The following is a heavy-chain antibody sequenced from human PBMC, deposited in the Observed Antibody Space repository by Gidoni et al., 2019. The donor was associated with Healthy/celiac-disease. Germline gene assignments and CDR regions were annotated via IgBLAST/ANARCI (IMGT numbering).Heavy chain of an antibody. CDR2: ISAYNGNT. V-gene: IGHV1-18*01. Sequence: QSQLVQFGAEVKKPGASVKFSFKASGYTFTSYGISWVRQAPGEGLECMGGISAYNGNTTNEKKNQSRDSKTTDTSTSTAYMELRGLRSDDTAVYYCARDDFNTTGYWGQGTLVTVSS. J-gene: IGHJ4*02. D-gene: IGHD3-3*01. CDR1: GYTFTSYG. CDR3: ARDDFNTTGY.